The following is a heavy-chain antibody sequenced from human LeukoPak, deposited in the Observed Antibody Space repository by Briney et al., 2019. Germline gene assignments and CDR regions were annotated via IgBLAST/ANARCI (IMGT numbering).Heavy chain of an antibody. Sequence: GASVKVSCKASGYTFTSYAMHWVRQAHGQRLEWMGWSNAGNGNTKYSQEFQGRVTITRDTSASTAYMELSSLRSEDMAVYYCARAYNYYDSSGYYLGYYFDYWGQGTLVTVSS. CDR2: SNAGNGNT. J-gene: IGHJ4*02. V-gene: IGHV1-3*02. D-gene: IGHD3-22*01. CDR3: ARAYNYYDSSGYYLGYYFDY. CDR1: GYTFTSYA.